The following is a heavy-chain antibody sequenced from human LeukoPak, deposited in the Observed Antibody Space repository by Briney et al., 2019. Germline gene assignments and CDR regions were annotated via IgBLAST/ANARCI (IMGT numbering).Heavy chain of an antibody. CDR2: ISYDGSNK. J-gene: IGHJ3*02. CDR3: ANLASGRDDAFDI. CDR1: GFPFISFG. V-gene: IGHV3-30*18. Sequence: GGPLRLSCAPPGFPFISFGVHWFRQAPGRGRGWVAFISYDGSNKYYADSVKGRFTISRDNSKNTLYLQMNSLRAEDTAVYYCANLASGRDDAFDIWGQGTMVTVSS. D-gene: IGHD3-3*01.